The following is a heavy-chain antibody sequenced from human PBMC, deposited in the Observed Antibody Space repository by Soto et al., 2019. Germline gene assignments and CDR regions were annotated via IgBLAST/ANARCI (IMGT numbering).Heavy chain of an antibody. CDR3: AGSPVGSLELG. J-gene: IGHJ4*02. CDR1: GGSISSYY. Sequence: QVQLQESGPGLVKPSETLSLTCTVSGGSISSYYWSWIRQPPGKGLEWIGYIYYSGSTNYNPSLKSRVTISVDTSKNQVSLKLSSVTAADTAVYYCAGSPVGSLELGWGQGTLVTVSS. D-gene: IGHD3-3*01. CDR2: IYYSGST. V-gene: IGHV4-59*08.